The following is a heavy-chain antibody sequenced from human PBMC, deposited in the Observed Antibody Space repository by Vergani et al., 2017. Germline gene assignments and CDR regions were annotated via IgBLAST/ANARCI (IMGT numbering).Heavy chain of an antibody. V-gene: IGHV4-4*08. D-gene: IGHD4-23*01. Sequence: VLLQEPGPGLVRPSETLSLTCSVSGASIDSFYWSWIRQSPGKGLEWIGYVFRNGNVNYNPSFNFRVAIDTSNNELSFWVTSVTAADTAVYYCARDFGGEWYFDLWGRGATVTVSS. CDR2: VFRNGNV. CDR1: GASIDSFY. J-gene: IGHJ2*01. CDR3: ARDFGGEWYFDL.